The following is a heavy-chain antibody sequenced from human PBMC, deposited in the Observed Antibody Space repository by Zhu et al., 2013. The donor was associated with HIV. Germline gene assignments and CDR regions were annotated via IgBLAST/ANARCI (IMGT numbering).Heavy chain of an antibody. CDR3: GFGVHTIRHLFRPYYFDY. J-gene: IGHJ4*02. Sequence: QVQLVQSGAEVKKPGSSVKVSCKASGGTFSSYAISWVRQAPGQGLEWMGGIIPIFGTANYAQKFQGRVTITADKSTSTAYMELSSLRSEDTAVYYCGFGVHTIRHLFRPYYFDYWGQGTLGHRLL. CDR2: IIPIFGTA. D-gene: IGHD3-16*01. CDR1: GGTFSSYA. V-gene: IGHV1-69*06.